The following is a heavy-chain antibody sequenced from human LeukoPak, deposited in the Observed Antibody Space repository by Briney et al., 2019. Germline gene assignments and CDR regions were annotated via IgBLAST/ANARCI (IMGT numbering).Heavy chain of an antibody. CDR1: GFTFSSYS. D-gene: IGHD3-9*01. Sequence: GGSLRLSCAASGFTFSSYSMNWVRQAPGKGLEWVSSISTSSNSIYYADSVKGRFTISRDNAKNSLYLQMNSLRAEDTAVYYCARGYDILTFDYWGQGTLVTVSS. CDR3: ARGYDILTFDY. V-gene: IGHV3-21*01. J-gene: IGHJ4*02. CDR2: ISTSSNSI.